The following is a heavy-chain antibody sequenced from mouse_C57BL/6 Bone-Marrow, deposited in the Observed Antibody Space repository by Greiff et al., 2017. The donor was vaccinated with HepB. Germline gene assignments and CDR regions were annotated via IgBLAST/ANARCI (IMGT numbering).Heavy chain of an antibody. CDR1: GYTFTSYG. J-gene: IGHJ4*01. CDR3: ARGGRLDYAMDF. D-gene: IGHD2-4*01. Sequence: QVQLQQPGAELVRPGASVKLSCKASGYTFTSYGISWVKQRTGQGLEWIGEIYPRSGNTYYNEKFKGKATLTADKSSSTAYMELRSLTSEDSAVYFCARGGRLDYAMDFGGRGTSVTVSS. V-gene: IGHV1-81*01. CDR2: IYPRSGNT.